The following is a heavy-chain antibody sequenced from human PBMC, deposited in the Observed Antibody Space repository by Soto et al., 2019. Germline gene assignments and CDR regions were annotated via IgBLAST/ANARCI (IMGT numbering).Heavy chain of an antibody. Sequence: QVQLQQSGPGLVRPSQTLSLTCAISGDSVSSNSAAWNWIRQSPSRGLEWLGRTYYRSKWYNDYAASVKSRIAINPDTTRNQFALQLNSVTPEDTAVYFCARATFSWFDPWGQGTLVTVSS. CDR3: ARATFSWFDP. CDR1: GDSVSSNSAA. D-gene: IGHD3-3*02. V-gene: IGHV6-1*01. J-gene: IGHJ5*02. CDR2: TYYRSKWYN.